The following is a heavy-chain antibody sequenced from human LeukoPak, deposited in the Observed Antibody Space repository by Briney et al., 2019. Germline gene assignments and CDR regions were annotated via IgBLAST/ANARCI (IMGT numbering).Heavy chain of an antibody. CDR2: IYTSGST. D-gene: IGHD4-17*01. Sequence: SETLSLTCTVSGGSISSYYWSWIRQPPGKGLEWIGYIYTSGSTNYNPSLKSRVTISVDTSKNQFSLKLSSVTAADTAVYYCASFDDYGDYRFDYWGQGTLVTVSS. V-gene: IGHV4-4*09. CDR1: GGSISSYY. J-gene: IGHJ4*02. CDR3: ASFDDYGDYRFDY.